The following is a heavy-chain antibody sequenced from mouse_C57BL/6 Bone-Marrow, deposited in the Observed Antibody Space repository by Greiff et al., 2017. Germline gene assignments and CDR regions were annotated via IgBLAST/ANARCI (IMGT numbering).Heavy chain of an antibody. CDR3: AGDGDGYFYFDY. Sequence: EVKLVESGGGLVQSGRSLRLSCATSGFTFSDFYMEWVRQAPGKGLEWIAASRNKANDYTTEYSASVKGRFIVSRDTSQSILYLQMYALGAEDTAICYCAGDGDGYFYFDYWGQGTTLTVSS. CDR2: SRNKANDYTT. V-gene: IGHV7-1*01. D-gene: IGHD2-3*01. CDR1: GFTFSDFY. J-gene: IGHJ2*01.